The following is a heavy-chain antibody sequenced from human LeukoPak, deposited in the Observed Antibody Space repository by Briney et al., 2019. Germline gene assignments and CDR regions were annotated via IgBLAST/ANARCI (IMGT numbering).Heavy chain of an antibody. CDR1: GFTLSSYW. CDR3: ARYPQGVVGSYYYYYYMDV. J-gene: IGHJ6*03. D-gene: IGHD2-15*01. CDR2: IRQDESEK. V-gene: IGHV3-7*01. Sequence: GGSLRLSCAASGFTLSSYWMSWVRQAPGKGLEWVANIRQDESEKYYVDSVKGRFTISRDNAKNSLYLQMNSLRAEDTAVYYCARYPQGVVGSYYYYYYMDVWGKGTTATVSS.